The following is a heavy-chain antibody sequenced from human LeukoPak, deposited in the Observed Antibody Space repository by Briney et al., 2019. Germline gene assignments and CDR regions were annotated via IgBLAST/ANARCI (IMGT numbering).Heavy chain of an antibody. D-gene: IGHD3-22*01. CDR2: ISGSGGST. V-gene: IGHV3-23*01. Sequence: GGSLRLSCAASGFTVSSNYMSWVRQAPGKGLEWVSAISGSGGSTYYADSVKGRFTISRDNSKNTLYLQMNSLRAEDTAVYYCAKDQFDDSSGYSTNYWGQGTLVTVSS. CDR1: GFTVSSNY. J-gene: IGHJ4*02. CDR3: AKDQFDDSSGYSTNY.